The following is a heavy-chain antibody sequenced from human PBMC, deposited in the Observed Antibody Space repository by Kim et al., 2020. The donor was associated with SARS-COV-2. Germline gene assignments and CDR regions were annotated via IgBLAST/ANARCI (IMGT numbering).Heavy chain of an antibody. CDR3: ARDLGYCGGDCEDDY. Sequence: GGSLRLSCAASGFTFSSYAMHWVRQAPGKGLEWVAVISYDGSNKYYADSVKGRFTISRDNSKNTLYLQMNSLRAEDTAVYYCARDLGYCGGDCEDDYWGQGTLVTVSS. J-gene: IGHJ4*02. D-gene: IGHD2-21*02. CDR1: GFTFSSYA. V-gene: IGHV3-30*04. CDR2: ISYDGSNK.